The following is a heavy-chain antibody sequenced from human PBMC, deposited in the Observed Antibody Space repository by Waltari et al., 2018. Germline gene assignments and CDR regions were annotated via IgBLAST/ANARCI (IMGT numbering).Heavy chain of an antibody. Sequence: QVQLQESGPGLVKPSETLSLTCAVSGYSISSGYYWGWIRQPPGKGLEWIGSIYHSGSTYYNPPLKSRVTISVDTSKNQFSLKLSSVTAADTAVYYCARAMTTVTYAFDYWGQGTLVTVSS. D-gene: IGHD4-17*01. J-gene: IGHJ4*02. CDR1: GYSISSGYY. V-gene: IGHV4-38-2*01. CDR3: ARAMTTVTYAFDY. CDR2: IYHSGST.